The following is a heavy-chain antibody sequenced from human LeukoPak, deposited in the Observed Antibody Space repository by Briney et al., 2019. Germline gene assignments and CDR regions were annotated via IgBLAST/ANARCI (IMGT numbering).Heavy chain of an antibody. CDR2: VFDSGST. Sequence: SETLSLTCSVSGASFSTNYWSWIRQPPGRGLEWIGYVFDSGSTNYNPSLKSRVTISVDTSTKQFSPRLSSVTAADTAVYYCARLYQQSKWKYYYYYMDVWGKGTAVTVSS. D-gene: IGHD1-1*01. V-gene: IGHV4-59*01. CDR1: GASFSTNY. J-gene: IGHJ6*03. CDR3: ARLYQQSKWKYYYYYMDV.